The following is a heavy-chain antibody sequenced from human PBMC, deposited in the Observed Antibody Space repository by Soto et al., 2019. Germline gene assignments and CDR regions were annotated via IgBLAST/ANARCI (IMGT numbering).Heavy chain of an antibody. CDR2: IYYSGST. J-gene: IGHJ4*02. CDR1: GGSISSGGYY. V-gene: IGHV4-31*03. Sequence: SETLSLTCTVSGGSISSGGYYGSWIRQHPGKGLEWIGYIYYSGSTYYNPSLKSRVTISVDTSKNQFSLKLSSVTAADTAVYYCARGSMVRGVIKYFDYWGQGTLVTVSS. CDR3: ARGSMVRGVIKYFDY. D-gene: IGHD3-10*01.